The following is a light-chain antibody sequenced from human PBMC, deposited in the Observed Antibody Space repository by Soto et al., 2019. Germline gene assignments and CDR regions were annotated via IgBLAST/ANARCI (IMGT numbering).Light chain of an antibody. V-gene: IGLV2-14*01. J-gene: IGLJ1*01. CDR1: SSDVGAYNY. Sequence: QSALTQPASVSGSPGRSITISCTGTSSDVGAYNYVSWYQQHPGKAPKVVIYEVSNRPSGVSDRFSGYKSGNTASLTISGLQAEDEGDYYCSSYTSSSTPSYVFGTGTKVTVL. CDR3: SSYTSSSTPSYV. CDR2: EVS.